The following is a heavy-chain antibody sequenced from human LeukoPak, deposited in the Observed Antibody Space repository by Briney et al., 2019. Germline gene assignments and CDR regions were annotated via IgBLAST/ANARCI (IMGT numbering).Heavy chain of an antibody. CDR3: ARSMGPTGYCSSTSCFFEY. CDR1: GYTFTSSG. CDR2: ISTFNGNT. D-gene: IGHD2-2*01. J-gene: IGHJ4*02. V-gene: IGHV1-18*01. Sequence: ASVKVSCKASGYTFTSSGISWVRQAPGQGLEWMGWISTFNGNTNYAQKLQGRVTMTTDTSTSTAYMELRSLRSDDTAVYYCARSMGPTGYCSSTSCFFEYWGQGTLVTVPS.